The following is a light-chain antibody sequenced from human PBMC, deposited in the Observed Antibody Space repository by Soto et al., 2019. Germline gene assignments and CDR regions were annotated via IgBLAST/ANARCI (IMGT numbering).Light chain of an antibody. Sequence: IVLTQSPGTLSLSPGERATLSCRASQSVTNNYLAWYQQKPGQAPSLLMYGVSSRAIGIPDRFSGSGSGTDFTLTISRLEPEDFALYYCQQYSASPWTFGQGTNVEIK. CDR2: GVS. J-gene: IGKJ1*01. CDR3: QQYSASPWT. V-gene: IGKV3-20*01. CDR1: QSVTNNY.